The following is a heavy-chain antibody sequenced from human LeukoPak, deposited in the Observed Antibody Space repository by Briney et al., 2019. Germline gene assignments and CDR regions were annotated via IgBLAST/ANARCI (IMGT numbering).Heavy chain of an antibody. D-gene: IGHD2-2*01. Sequence: SETLSLTCAIYSESFSGYFWSWIRQPPGKGLEWIGYIYYTGSTNHNPSLKSRVTISVDTSKNQFSLKLSSVTAADTAVYYCARRLLVVVPAAMGDWFDPWGQGTLVTVSS. CDR2: IYYTGST. J-gene: IGHJ5*02. CDR3: ARRLLVVVPAAMGDWFDP. CDR1: SESFSGYF. V-gene: IGHV4-59*12.